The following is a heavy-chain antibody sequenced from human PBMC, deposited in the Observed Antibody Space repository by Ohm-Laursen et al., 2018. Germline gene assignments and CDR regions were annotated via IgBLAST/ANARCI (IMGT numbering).Heavy chain of an antibody. J-gene: IGHJ6*02. CDR2: IWYDGSNK. Sequence: SLRLSCSASGFIFRNFGMHWVRQAPGRGLEWVAAIWYDGSNKYYADSVKGRFTISRDNSKNTLYLQMNSLKAEDTAVYYCASASRDYYYGMDVWGQGTTVTVSS. CDR1: GFIFRNFG. V-gene: IGHV3-33*01. CDR3: ASASRDYYYGMDV.